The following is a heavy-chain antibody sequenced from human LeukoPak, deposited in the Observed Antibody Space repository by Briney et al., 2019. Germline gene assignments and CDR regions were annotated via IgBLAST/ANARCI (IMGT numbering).Heavy chain of an antibody. CDR3: ARPAGYSSLEY. CDR2: ISYDGSNK. Sequence: PGRSLRLSCAASGFTFSSYAMHWVRQALGQGLDPVTVISYDGSNKYYADSVKGRFTISRENSKNTLYLQMNSLGADDTADYYFARPAGYSSLEYWGQGTLVTVYS. CDR1: GFTFSSYA. V-gene: IGHV3-30*04. J-gene: IGHJ4*02. D-gene: IGHD6-19*01.